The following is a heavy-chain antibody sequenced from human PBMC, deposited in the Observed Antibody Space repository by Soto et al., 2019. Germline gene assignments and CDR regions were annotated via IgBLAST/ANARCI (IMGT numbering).Heavy chain of an antibody. V-gene: IGHV1-69*01. D-gene: IGHD1-26*01. CDR3: AGGTWEPH. CDR1: GGTLNNYV. CDR2: IIPVSGPA. Sequence: QVRLVQSGAEVKKPGSSVKVSCKASGGTLNNYVLNWVRQAPGQGLEGMGAIIPVSGPADYAQRFQGRFTITADLSTATVYMELSSLTSDDTAVYYCAGGTWEPHWCQGTLVTVSS. J-gene: IGHJ4*02.